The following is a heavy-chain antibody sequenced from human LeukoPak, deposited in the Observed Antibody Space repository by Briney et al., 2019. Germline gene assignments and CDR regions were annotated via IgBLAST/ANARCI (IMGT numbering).Heavy chain of an antibody. CDR1: GGSISSYY. CDR3: ARTYYDILTGYYMPLDV. D-gene: IGHD3-9*01. J-gene: IGHJ6*02. Sequence: SETLSLTCTVSGGSISSYYWSWVRQPPGKGLEWIGYIYYSESTDYNPSLKSRVTISVGTSKIQFSLKLSSLTAADTAVYYCARTYYDILTGYYMPLDVWGQGTTVTVSS. V-gene: IGHV4-59*08. CDR2: IYYSEST.